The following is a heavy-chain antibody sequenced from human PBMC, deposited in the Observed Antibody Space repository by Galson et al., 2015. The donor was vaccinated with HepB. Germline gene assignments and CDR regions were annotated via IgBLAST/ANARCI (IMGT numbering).Heavy chain of an antibody. Sequence: SLRLSCAASGFNVNINFISWVRQAPGKGLEWISVIYAGGSSDYSDPVKGRFTISRDDSINTVFLEMNSLRADDTAVYYCARMGGGYMASINIWGQGTLVTVSS. CDR1: GFNVNINF. D-gene: IGHD5-12*01. V-gene: IGHV3-53*01. CDR2: IYAGGSS. J-gene: IGHJ3*02. CDR3: ARMGGGYMASINI.